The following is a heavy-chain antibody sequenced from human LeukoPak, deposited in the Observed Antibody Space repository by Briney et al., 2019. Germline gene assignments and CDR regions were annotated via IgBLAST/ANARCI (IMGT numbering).Heavy chain of an antibody. V-gene: IGHV3-23*01. CDR3: AKQGASKYSVAATLRLDY. CDR1: GFTFSSYA. Sequence: GGSLRLSCAASGFTFSSYAMSWVRQAPGKGLEWVSAISGSGGSTYYADSVKGRFTISRDNSKNTLYLQMNSLRAEDTAVYYCAKQGASKYSVAATLRLDYWGQGTLVTVSS. CDR2: ISGSGGST. J-gene: IGHJ4*02. D-gene: IGHD2-15*01.